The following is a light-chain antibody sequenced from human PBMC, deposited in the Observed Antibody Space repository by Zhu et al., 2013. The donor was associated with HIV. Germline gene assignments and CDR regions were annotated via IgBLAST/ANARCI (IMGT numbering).Light chain of an antibody. Sequence: QSVLTQPPSVSGAPGQRVTISCTGSSSNIGAGYDVHWYQHLPGTAPKLLIYGNTNRPSGVPDRFSGSKSGTSASLAINKLQDEDEADYYCQSYDTRLGGVVFGGGTRLTAL. V-gene: IGLV1-40*01. CDR3: QSYDTRLGGVV. J-gene: IGLJ3*02. CDR1: SSNIGAGYD. CDR2: GNT.